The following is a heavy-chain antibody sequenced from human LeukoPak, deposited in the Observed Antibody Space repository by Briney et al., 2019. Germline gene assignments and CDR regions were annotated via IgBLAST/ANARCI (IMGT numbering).Heavy chain of an antibody. V-gene: IGHV3-7*01. CDR3: AKDIRDMRLGELSLSPGFGY. D-gene: IGHD3-16*02. CDR1: GFTFSSYA. Sequence: GRSLRLSCAASGFTFSSYAMHWVRQAPGKGLEWVANIKQDGSEKYYVDSVKGRFTISRDNAKNSLYLQMNSLRAEDTAVYYCAKDIRDMRLGELSLSPGFGYWGQGTLVTVSS. CDR2: IKQDGSEK. J-gene: IGHJ4*02.